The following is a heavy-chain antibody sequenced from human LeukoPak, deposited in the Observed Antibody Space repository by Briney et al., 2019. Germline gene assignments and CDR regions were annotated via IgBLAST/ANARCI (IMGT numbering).Heavy chain of an antibody. CDR2: IFYSGST. D-gene: IGHD4-17*01. V-gene: IGHV4-59*01. CDR3: VRTTLYGDYFDY. J-gene: IGHJ4*02. Sequence: TETLSLTCTVSGASISSYYWSWIRQPPGKGLEWIGYIFYSGSTNYNPSLKSRVTISVDTSKNQFSLKLSSVTAADTAVFYCVRTTLYGDYFDYWGQGTLVTVSS. CDR1: GASISSYY.